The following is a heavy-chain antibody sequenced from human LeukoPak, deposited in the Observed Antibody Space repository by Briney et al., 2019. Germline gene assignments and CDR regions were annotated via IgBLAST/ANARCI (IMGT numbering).Heavy chain of an antibody. CDR2: ISGSGGST. J-gene: IGHJ4*02. D-gene: IGHD6-19*01. Sequence: GGSLRLSCAASGFTFSSYSMNWVRQAPGKGLEWVSAISGSGGSTYYADSVKGRFTISRDNSKNTLCLQMNSLRAEDTAVYYCAKEPSPGIAVAGTVYYWGQGTLVTVSS. CDR1: GFTFSSYS. V-gene: IGHV3-23*01. CDR3: AKEPSPGIAVAGTVYY.